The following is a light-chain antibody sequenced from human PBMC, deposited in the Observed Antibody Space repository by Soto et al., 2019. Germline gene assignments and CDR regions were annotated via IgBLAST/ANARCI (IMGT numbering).Light chain of an antibody. V-gene: IGKV1-33*01. CDR3: QQYDDLRIT. Sequence: DIQMTQSPSSLSASVGDTVTITCQASQDISHYLNWYQQKPGKALKLLIYDASNLHPGVPSRFRGSGSGTEFSFNVTSLQPQDVATYYCQQYDDLRITFGQGTRLKIK. CDR2: DAS. J-gene: IGKJ5*01. CDR1: QDISHY.